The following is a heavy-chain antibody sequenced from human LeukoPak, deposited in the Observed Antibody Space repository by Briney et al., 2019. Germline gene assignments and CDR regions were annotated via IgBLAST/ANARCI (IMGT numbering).Heavy chain of an antibody. D-gene: IGHD3-16*01. J-gene: IGHJ6*03. CDR3: ARGGGTLHYMDV. CDR2: IFTSGST. V-gene: IGHV4-4*07. CDR1: GDSISSYY. Sequence: PSETLSLTYNVSGDSISSYYWTWIRQPAGKGLQWIGRIFTSGSTSYNPSLQSRLTISLDMSKNQFSLKLTSVTAADTAVYFCARGGGTLHYMDVWGKGTTVTISS.